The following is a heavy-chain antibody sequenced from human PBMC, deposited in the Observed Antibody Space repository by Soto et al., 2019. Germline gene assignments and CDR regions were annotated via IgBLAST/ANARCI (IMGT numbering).Heavy chain of an antibody. Sequence: QVQLVESGGGVVQPGRSLRLSCAASGFTFSSYAMHWVRQAPGKGLEWVAVISYDGSNKYYADSVKGRFTISRDNSKNTLYLQMNSLRAEDTAVYYCAKERRYSSSWFGGDYWGQGTLVTVSS. D-gene: IGHD6-13*01. V-gene: IGHV3-30-3*01. CDR2: ISYDGSNK. J-gene: IGHJ4*02. CDR1: GFTFSSYA. CDR3: AKERRYSSSWFGGDY.